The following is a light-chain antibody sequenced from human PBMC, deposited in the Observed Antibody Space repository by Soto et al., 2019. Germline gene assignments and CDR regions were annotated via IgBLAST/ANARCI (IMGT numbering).Light chain of an antibody. Sequence: DIVMTQSPLSLPVTPGEPASISCRPSQSLLHSNGYNYLDWYLQKPGQSPQLLICMGSNRASGVPDRFSGSGSGTDFTLTISRVEAEDFGVYYCMQTLQSPWTFGQGTQVDIK. CDR1: QSLLHSNGYNY. CDR3: MQTLQSPWT. V-gene: IGKV2-28*01. CDR2: MGS. J-gene: IGKJ1*01.